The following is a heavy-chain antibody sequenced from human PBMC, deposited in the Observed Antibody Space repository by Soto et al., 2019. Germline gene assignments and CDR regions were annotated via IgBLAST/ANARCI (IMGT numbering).Heavy chain of an antibody. CDR2: IYWDDDK. CDR1: GFSLSTSGVG. J-gene: IGHJ6*02. CDR3: VCRLVFGGGMDV. D-gene: IGHD2-8*02. V-gene: IGHV2-5*02. Sequence: QITLKESGPTLVKPTQTLTLTCTFSGFSLSTSGVGVGWIRQPPGKALEWLALIYWDDDKRYRPSLKSRLTITVDTSKIQVVLTVTYMDLVDTAVYSCVCRLVFGGGMDVWGRGTTVTVSS.